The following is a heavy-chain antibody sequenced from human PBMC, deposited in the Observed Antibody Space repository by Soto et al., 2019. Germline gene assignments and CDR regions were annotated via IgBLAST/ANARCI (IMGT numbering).Heavy chain of an antibody. CDR1: GYTFTAFY. CDR3: ATQRGTSRPWVGIDY. V-gene: IGHV1-2*02. J-gene: IGHJ4*01. D-gene: IGHD6-6*01. CDR2: INPDRRGT. Sequence: AAVQVSFKASGYTFTAFYIHWVRQAPLQGLEWVGWINPDRRGTNYAQKFQGRVPMTRDTSISTAYMELARLRSDDTAVYYWATQRGTSRPWVGIDYWGDGTRVTVSS.